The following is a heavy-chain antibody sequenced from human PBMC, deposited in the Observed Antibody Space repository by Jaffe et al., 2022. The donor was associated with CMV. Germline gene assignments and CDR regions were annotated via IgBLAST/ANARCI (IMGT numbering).Heavy chain of an antibody. CDR3: AREITMIVVGYFDY. V-gene: IGHV3-21*02. Sequence: EVQLVESGGGLVKPGGSLRLSCAASGFTVSTYSMNWVRQAPGKGLEWVSSISTSGTYIYYADSVKGRFTITRDNAKNSLYLQMNSLRAEDTAVYYCAREITMIVVGYFDYWGQGTLVTVSS. D-gene: IGHD3-22*01. CDR2: ISTSGTYI. CDR1: GFTVSTYS. J-gene: IGHJ4*02.